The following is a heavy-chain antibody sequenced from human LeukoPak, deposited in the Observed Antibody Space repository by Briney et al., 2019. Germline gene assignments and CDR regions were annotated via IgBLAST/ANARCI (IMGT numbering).Heavy chain of an antibody. CDR2: IFYSGST. CDR3: ARYYTARVNFDY. Sequence: PSETLSLTCTVSGGSISSGGYYWSWIRQHPGKGLEWIGYIFYSGSTYYNPSLKSRVTISVDTSENQFSLRLSSVTAADTAVYYCARYYTARVNFDYWGQGTLVTVSS. V-gene: IGHV4-31*03. CDR1: GGSISSGGYY. J-gene: IGHJ4*02. D-gene: IGHD5-18*01.